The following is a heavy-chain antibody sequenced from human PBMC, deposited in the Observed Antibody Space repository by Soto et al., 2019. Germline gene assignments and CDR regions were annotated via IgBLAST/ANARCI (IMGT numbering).Heavy chain of an antibody. Sequence: ASVKVSCKASGYTFTSYYVHWVRHSPGQGLEWMGWISAYNGNTKYAQKLQGRVTMTTDTSTSTAYMELRSLRSDDTAVYYCARGVGSGSYYNQYNWFEPLGKGTLVTVSS. J-gene: IGHJ5*02. D-gene: IGHD3-10*01. V-gene: IGHV1-18*04. CDR1: GYTFTSYY. CDR3: ARGVGSGSYYNQYNWFEP. CDR2: ISAYNGNT.